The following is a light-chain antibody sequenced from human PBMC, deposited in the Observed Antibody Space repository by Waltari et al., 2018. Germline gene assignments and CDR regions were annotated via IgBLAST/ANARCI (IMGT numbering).Light chain of an antibody. V-gene: IGLV1-40*01. CDR1: SSNIGAGYD. J-gene: IGLJ3*02. CDR3: QSYDTSLSEVV. Sequence: QSVLTQPPSVSGAPGQRVAISCNGSSSNIGAGYDVHWYQQLPGTAPKLLIHGDTNRPSGVPDRFSASKSGTSASLGIAGLQAEDEADYYCQSYDTSLSEVVFGGGTKLTVL. CDR2: GDT.